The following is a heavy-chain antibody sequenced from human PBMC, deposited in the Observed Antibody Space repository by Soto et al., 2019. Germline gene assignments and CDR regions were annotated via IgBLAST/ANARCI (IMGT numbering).Heavy chain of an antibody. CDR2: IYYDGNT. D-gene: IGHD6-6*01. V-gene: IGHV4-39*01. CDR3: ARSSITPRLFMYPFDY. J-gene: IGHJ4*02. Sequence: ETLSLTCTVSGGSITSSSHYWGWIRQPPGKGLECIGNIYYDGNTYYNPSLKSRVTISLDTSKNQFSLRLNSVTAADTAVYYCARSSITPRLFMYPFDYWGQATLVTVSS. CDR1: GGSITSSSHY.